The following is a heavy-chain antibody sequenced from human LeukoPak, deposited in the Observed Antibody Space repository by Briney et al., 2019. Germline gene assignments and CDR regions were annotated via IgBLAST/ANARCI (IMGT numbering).Heavy chain of an antibody. D-gene: IGHD5-18*01. V-gene: IGHV3-48*01. CDR3: ARDRGVDTAMVNWFDP. CDR1: GFTLSSYN. CDR2: IRNSGNTI. J-gene: IGHJ5*02. Sequence: GGSLRLSCAVSGFTLSSYNMNWVRQAPGKGLEWVSYIRNSGNTIYYADSVKGRFTISRDPAKNSLYLQMNSPRAEDTALYYCARDRGVDTAMVNWFDPWGQGTLVTVSS.